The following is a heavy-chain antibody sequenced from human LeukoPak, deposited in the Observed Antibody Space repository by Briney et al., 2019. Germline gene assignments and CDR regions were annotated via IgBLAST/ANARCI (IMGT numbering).Heavy chain of an antibody. CDR1: GYTFTGYY. CDR3: VRSGYYPRIDY. CDR2: INPNSGGT. V-gene: IGHV1-2*02. J-gene: IGHJ4*02. D-gene: IGHD3-22*01. Sequence: PSVKVSCKASGYTFTGYYMHWVRQAHGQGLEWMGWINPNSGGTNYAQKFEGRVTMTRDMSVSTAYMELSRLRSDDTAVYYCVRSGYYPRIDYWGQGTLVTVSS.